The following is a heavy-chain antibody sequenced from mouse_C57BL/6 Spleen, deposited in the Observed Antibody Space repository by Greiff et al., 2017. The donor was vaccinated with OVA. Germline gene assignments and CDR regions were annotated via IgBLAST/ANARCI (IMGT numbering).Heavy chain of an antibody. Sequence: QVQLKQSGPGLVQPSQSLSITCTVSGFSLTSYGVHWVRQPPGKGLEWLGVIWSGGSTDYNAAFISRLSISKDNSKSQVFFKMNSLQADDTAIYYCASRGNYAGGNAMDYWGQGTSVTVSS. J-gene: IGHJ4*01. CDR1: GFSLTSYG. D-gene: IGHD2-1*01. CDR3: ASRGNYAGGNAMDY. V-gene: IGHV2-4*01. CDR2: IWSGGST.